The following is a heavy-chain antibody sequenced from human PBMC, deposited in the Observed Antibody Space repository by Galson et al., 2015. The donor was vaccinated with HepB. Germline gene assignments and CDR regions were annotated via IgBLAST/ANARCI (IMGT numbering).Heavy chain of an antibody. D-gene: IGHD2-2*02. Sequence: SVKVSCKASGGTFSSYAISWVRQAPGQGLEWMGRIIPILGIANYAQKFQGRVTITADKSTSTAYMELSSLRSEDTAVYYCARDRWGQRYQLLYIDYWGQGTLVTVSS. V-gene: IGHV1-69*04. CDR1: GGTFSSYA. CDR3: ARDRWGQRYQLLYIDY. CDR2: IIPILGIA. J-gene: IGHJ4*02.